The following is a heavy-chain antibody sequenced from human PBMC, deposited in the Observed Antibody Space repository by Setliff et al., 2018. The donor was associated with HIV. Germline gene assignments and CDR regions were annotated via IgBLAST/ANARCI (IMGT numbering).Heavy chain of an antibody. CDR2: IHHSRRT. CDR1: GGSFSGYY. V-gene: IGHV4-34*01. D-gene: IGHD3-10*01. CDR3: ARELGSFPYYMDV. Sequence: SETLSLTCAVYGGSFSGYYWSWIRQSQEKGLEWIGEIHHSRRTNYSPSLKSRVAISLDTSKNQFSLKLSSVTAADTAIYYCARELGSFPYYMDVWGKGTTVTVSS. J-gene: IGHJ6*03.